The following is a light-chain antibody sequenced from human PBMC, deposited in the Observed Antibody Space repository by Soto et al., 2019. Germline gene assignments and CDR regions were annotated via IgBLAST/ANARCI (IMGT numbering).Light chain of an antibody. J-gene: IGKJ1*01. CDR1: QTIITN. CDR2: GAS. V-gene: IGKV3D-15*01. Sequence: EIEMTQSPTTLSVSPGERGTLSCRASQTIITNLAWYQQKPGQAPRLLIYGASTRATGLPARFSGNGSGTDFTLTISSLQSEDFAVYYCQQYHDWPLTFGQGTRVDIK. CDR3: QQYHDWPLT.